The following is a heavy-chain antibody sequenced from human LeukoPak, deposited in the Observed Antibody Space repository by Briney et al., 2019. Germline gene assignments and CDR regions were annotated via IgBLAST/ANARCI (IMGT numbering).Heavy chain of an antibody. CDR1: GYTLTSYG. D-gene: IGHD1-7*01. J-gene: IGHJ5*02. CDR3: ARKKTGTSPYGFDP. CDR2: ISAYNGNT. Sequence: GASVKVSCKASGYTLTSYGISWVRRAPGRGLEWMGWISAYNGNTNYTQKLRGRVTMTTDTSTSTAYMELRSLRSDDTAVYYCARKKTGTSPYGFDPWGQGTLVTVSS. V-gene: IGHV1-18*01.